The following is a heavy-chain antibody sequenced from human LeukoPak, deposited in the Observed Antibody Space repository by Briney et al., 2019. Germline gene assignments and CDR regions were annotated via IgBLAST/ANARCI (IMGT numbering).Heavy chain of an antibody. V-gene: IGHV1-69*13. CDR1: GCTFSSYA. CDR3: AIYPNYYGSGIPSDY. J-gene: IGHJ4*02. CDR2: IIPIFGTA. D-gene: IGHD3-10*01. Sequence: SSGKVSCKASGCTFSSYAISWVRQAPGQGLEWMGGIIPIFGTANYAQKFQGRVTITADESTSTAYMELSSLRSEDTAVYYCAIYPNYYGSGIPSDYWGQGTLVTVSS.